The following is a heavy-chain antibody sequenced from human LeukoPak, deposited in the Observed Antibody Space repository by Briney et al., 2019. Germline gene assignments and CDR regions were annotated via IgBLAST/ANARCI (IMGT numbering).Heavy chain of an antibody. CDR2: SSSSGSTI. V-gene: IGHV3-48*03. D-gene: IGHD5-12*01. J-gene: IGHJ4*02. CDR1: GFTFSGYE. CDR3: ARGPYDSYFDY. Sequence: GGSLRLSCAASGFTFSGYEMNWVREAPGKGLGWVSYSSSSGSTIYYADSVKGRFSISRDNAKNSLYLQMNSLRAEDTAVYYCARGPYDSYFDYWGQGTLVTVSS.